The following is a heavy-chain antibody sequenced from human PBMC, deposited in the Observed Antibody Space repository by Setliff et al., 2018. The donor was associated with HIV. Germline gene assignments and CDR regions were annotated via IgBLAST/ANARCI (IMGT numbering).Heavy chain of an antibody. CDR1: GGSISSHY. J-gene: IGHJ4*02. V-gene: IGHV4-59*08. Sequence: PSETLSLTCTVSGGSISSHYWSWIRQPPGKGLEWIGFISYSGTTYYNPSLKSRVTISVDTTTNQVSLQVNSVTAVDTAVYYCARVPHRVVGTTTLLYHFDYWGLGTLVTVSS. D-gene: IGHD1-7*01. CDR3: ARVPHRVVGTTTLLYHFDY. CDR2: ISYSGTT.